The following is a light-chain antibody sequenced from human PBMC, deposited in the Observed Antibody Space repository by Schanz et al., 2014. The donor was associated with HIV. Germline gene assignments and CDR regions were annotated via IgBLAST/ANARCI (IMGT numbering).Light chain of an antibody. CDR2: DAS. Sequence: EIVLTQSPATLSLSPGERATLSCRAGQDLRGCLAWYQQKPGQAPRLLIHDASNRATGIPARFSGSGSGTDFTLTISSVEPEDFAVYYCQYFGNSGGTFGGGTKVEIK. V-gene: IGKV3-11*01. CDR3: QYFGNSGGT. J-gene: IGKJ4*01. CDR1: QDLRGC.